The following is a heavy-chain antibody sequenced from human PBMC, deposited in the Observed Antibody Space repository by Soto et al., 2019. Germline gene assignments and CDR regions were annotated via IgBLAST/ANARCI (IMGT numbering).Heavy chain of an antibody. V-gene: IGHV4-59*01. CDR2: IYYSGST. CDR3: ARGLDYGDYGYAFDI. D-gene: IGHD4-17*01. Sequence: SETLSLTCTVSGGSISSYYWSWIRQPPGKGLEWIGYIYYSGSTNYNPSLKSRVTISVDTSKNQFSLKLSSVTAADTAVYYCARGLDYGDYGYAFDIWGQGTMVS. J-gene: IGHJ3*02. CDR1: GGSISSYY.